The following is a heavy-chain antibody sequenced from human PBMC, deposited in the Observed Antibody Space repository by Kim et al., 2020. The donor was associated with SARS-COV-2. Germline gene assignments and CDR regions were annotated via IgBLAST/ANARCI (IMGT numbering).Heavy chain of an antibody. CDR2: INHSGST. CDR1: GGSFSGYY. CDR3: ARGKVVVAATTQNWFDP. Sequence: SETLSLTCAVYGGSFSGYYWSWIRQPPGKGLEWIGEINHSGSTNYNPSLKSRVTISVDTSKNQFSLKLSSVPAADTAVYYCARGKVVVAATTQNWFDPWGQGTLVTVSS. V-gene: IGHV4-34*01. D-gene: IGHD2-15*01. J-gene: IGHJ5*02.